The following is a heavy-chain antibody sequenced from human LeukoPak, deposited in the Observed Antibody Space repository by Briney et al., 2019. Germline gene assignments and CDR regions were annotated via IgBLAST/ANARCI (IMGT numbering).Heavy chain of an antibody. CDR1: GGTFSSYA. J-gene: IGHJ3*02. D-gene: IGHD3-3*01. CDR3: ARALRLGVVIIDAFDI. Sequence: SVKVSCKASGGTFSSYAISWVRQDPGQGLEWMGGIIPIFGTANYAQKFQGRVTITADESTSTAYMELSSLRSEDTAVYYCARALRLGVVIIDAFDIWGQGTMVTVSS. V-gene: IGHV1-69*13. CDR2: IIPIFGTA.